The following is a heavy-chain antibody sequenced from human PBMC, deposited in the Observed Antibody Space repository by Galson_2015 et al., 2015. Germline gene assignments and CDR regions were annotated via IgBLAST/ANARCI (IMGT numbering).Heavy chain of an antibody. D-gene: IGHD3-22*01. Sequence: SLRLSCAASGFTFGSYSMNWVRQAPGMGLEWVSYNSSSSSTIYYADSVKGRFTISRDNAKNSLYLQMNSLRDEDTAVYYCARAITMIVVVITAGMDVWGQGTTVTVSS. V-gene: IGHV3-48*02. CDR2: NSSSSSTI. CDR1: GFTFGSYS. J-gene: IGHJ6*02. CDR3: ARAITMIVVVITAGMDV.